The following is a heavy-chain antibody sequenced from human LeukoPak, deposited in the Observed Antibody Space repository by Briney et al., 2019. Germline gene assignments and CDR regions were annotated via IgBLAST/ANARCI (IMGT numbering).Heavy chain of an antibody. CDR3: ARQGKDSSGYYSWFDP. V-gene: IGHV4-38-2*01. Sequence: PSETLSLTCAVSGYSSSSGYYWGWIRQPPGKGLEWIGSIYHSGSTYYNPSLKSRVTISVDTSKNQFSLKLSSVTAADTAVHYFARQGKDSSGYYSWFDPWGQGTLVTASS. D-gene: IGHD3-22*01. CDR1: GYSSSSGYY. J-gene: IGHJ5*02. CDR2: IYHSGST.